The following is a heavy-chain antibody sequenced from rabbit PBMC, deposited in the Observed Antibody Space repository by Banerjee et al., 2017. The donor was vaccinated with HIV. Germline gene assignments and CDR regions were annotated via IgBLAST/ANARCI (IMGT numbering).Heavy chain of an antibody. D-gene: IGHD6-1*01. CDR2: IYNGDGSP. CDR1: GFTLSSFW. V-gene: IGHV1S40*01. Sequence: QSLEESGGDLVKPGASLTLTCTASGFTLSSFWICWVRQAPGKGLEWIACIYNGDGSPYYASWVNGRFTISKTSSTTVTLQMTSLTAADTATYFCARAYSGYYGYSYVTPNYFNLWGPGTLVTVS. CDR3: ARAYSGYYGYSYVTPNYFNL. J-gene: IGHJ4*01.